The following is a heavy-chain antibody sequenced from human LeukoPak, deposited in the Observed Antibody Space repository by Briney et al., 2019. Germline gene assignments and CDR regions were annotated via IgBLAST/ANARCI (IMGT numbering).Heavy chain of an antibody. J-gene: IGHJ4*02. D-gene: IGHD3-22*01. CDR2: ISGSGGTT. Sequence: GGSLRLSCAGSGFTFDDYAMDWVRQAPGKGLEWVSAISGSGGTTYYADSVKGRFTISRDNSKNTLFLQMNSLRAEDTAVYYCAKEKDSRGYFDYWGQGTLVIVSS. V-gene: IGHV3-23*01. CDR3: AKEKDSRGYFDY. CDR1: GFTFDDYA.